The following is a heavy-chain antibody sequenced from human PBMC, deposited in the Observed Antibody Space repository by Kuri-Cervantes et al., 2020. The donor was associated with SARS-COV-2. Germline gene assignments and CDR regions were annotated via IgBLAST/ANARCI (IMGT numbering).Heavy chain of an antibody. CDR3: ARSLVPSAGSLTGRVDY. D-gene: IGHD3-10*01. CDR1: GGTFSSYA. CDR2: IIPIFGTA. V-gene: IGHV1-69*05. J-gene: IGHJ4*02. Sequence: SVKVSCKASGGTFSSYAISWVRQAPGQGLEWMGGIIPIFGTANYAQKFQGRVTITRDTSTSTAYMELRSLRSDDTAVYYCARSLVPSAGSLTGRVDYWGQGTLVTVSS.